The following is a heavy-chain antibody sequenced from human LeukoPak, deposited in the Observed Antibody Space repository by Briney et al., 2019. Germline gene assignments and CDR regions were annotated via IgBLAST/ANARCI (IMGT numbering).Heavy chain of an antibody. D-gene: IGHD6-19*01. CDR2: IRGSGGCT. V-gene: IGHV3-23*01. J-gene: IGHJ4*02. CDR1: GFTFSNYA. Sequence: PGGSLRLSCAASGFTFSNYAMNWVRQTPGKGLEWVSAIRGSGGCTYYADSVKGRFTISRDNSKNTLYLQMNSLRAEDTAIYYCAKPVGSSGWYGDFDCWGQGTLVTVSS. CDR3: AKPVGSSGWYGDFDC.